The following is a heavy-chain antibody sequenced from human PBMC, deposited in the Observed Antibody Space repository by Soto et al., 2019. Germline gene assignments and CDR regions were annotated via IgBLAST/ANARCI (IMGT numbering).Heavy chain of an antibody. J-gene: IGHJ6*02. CDR1: GFTFSSYD. Sequence: GGSLRLSCAASGFTFSSYDMHWVRQATGKGLEWVSAIGTAGDTYYPGSVKGRFTISRENAKNSLYLQMNSLRAEDTAVYYCARSVYAGWGYYCGMDVWGQGTTVTVSS. V-gene: IGHV3-13*01. CDR3: ARSVYAGWGYYCGMDV. CDR2: IGTAGDT. D-gene: IGHD2-2*01.